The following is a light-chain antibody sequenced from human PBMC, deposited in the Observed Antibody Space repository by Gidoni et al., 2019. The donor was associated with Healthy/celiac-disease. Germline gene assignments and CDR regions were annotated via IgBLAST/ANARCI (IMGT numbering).Light chain of an antibody. J-gene: IGLJ7*01. V-gene: IGLV1-44*01. CDR3: AAWDDSLNGPV. Sequence: QSVLTQPPSASGTPGQRVTISCSGSSSNIGSNPVNWYQQLPGTAPKLLIYSNHQRPSGVPDRFSGSKSGTSASLAISGLQSEDEADYYCAAWDDSLNGPVFGGGTQLTVL. CDR1: SSNIGSNP. CDR2: SNH.